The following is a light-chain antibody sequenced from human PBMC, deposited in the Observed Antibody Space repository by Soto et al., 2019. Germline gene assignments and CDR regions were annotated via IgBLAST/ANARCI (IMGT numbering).Light chain of an antibody. Sequence: DIQMTQSPCSLSASEGDSVTITCQASQDIGNFLNWYQQRPGQAPKLLIYDVSNLQSGVPSRYSGSGSGTHFSLTIRSLQPEDVAIYFCQHYDTLVLTFGGGTKVDIK. J-gene: IGKJ4*01. V-gene: IGKV1-33*01. CDR3: QHYDTLVLT. CDR1: QDIGNF. CDR2: DVS.